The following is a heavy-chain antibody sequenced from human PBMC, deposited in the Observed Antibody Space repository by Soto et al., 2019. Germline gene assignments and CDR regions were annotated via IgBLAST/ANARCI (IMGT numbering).Heavy chain of an antibody. CDR1: GFTFSDYY. J-gene: IGHJ4*02. D-gene: IGHD5-12*01. CDR3: ARDWGRVATTQNMVLFDY. CDR2: INSSGSTI. Sequence: QVQLVESGGGLVKPGGSLRLSCAASGFTFSDYYMSWIRQAPGKGLEWVSYINSSGSTIYYADSVKGRFTISRDNAKNSLYLQMNSLRAEDTAVYYCARDWGRVATTQNMVLFDYWGQGTLVTVSS. V-gene: IGHV3-11*01.